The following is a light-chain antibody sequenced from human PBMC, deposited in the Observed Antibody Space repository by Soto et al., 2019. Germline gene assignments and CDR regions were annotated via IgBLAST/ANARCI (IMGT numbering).Light chain of an antibody. CDR2: GAS. CDR1: QSVSSN. J-gene: IGKJ4*01. CDR3: QQYHKWPRT. Sequence: VISPPPAPISMSAGLRATLASWASQSVSSNLAWYKQKPGLAPRLLIYGASTRATGVPARFSGSGYGKDFTLSISSLQSEDFAVYYCQQYHKWPRTSGGGAKVDIK. V-gene: IGKV3-15*01.